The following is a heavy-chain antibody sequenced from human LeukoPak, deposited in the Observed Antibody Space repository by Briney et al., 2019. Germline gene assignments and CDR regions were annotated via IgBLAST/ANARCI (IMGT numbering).Heavy chain of an antibody. J-gene: IGHJ6*03. CDR1: GYTFTSYG. Sequence: ASVKVSCKASGYTFTSYGISWVRQAPGQGLEWMGWISAYNGNTNYAQKPQGRVTMTTDTSTSTNYMELRSLRSDDTAVYYCARAGIMVRGVIHYYYYMDVWGKGTTVTISS. CDR3: ARAGIMVRGVIHYYYYMDV. D-gene: IGHD3-10*01. V-gene: IGHV1-18*01. CDR2: ISAYNGNT.